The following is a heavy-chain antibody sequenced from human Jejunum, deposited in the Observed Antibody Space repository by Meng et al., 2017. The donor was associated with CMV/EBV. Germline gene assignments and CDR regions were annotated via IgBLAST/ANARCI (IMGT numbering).Heavy chain of an antibody. CDR3: ATVFDY. J-gene: IGHJ4*02. V-gene: IGHV3-74*01. D-gene: IGHD4-17*01. CDR2: TNTAGTST. CDR1: GLTITNYW. Sequence: LRLSCAASGLTITNYWMHWVRQAPGKGLVWVSGTNTAGTSTYYADSVKGRFTISRDNAKNTLYLQMNSLRAEDTAVYYCATVFDYWGQGTLVTVSS.